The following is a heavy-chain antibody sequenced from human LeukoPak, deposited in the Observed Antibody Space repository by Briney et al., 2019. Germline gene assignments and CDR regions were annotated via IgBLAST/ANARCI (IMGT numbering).Heavy chain of an antibody. CDR3: ASLYYDSSGYYLEFDY. J-gene: IGHJ4*02. CDR2: IIPIFGTA. V-gene: IGHV1-69*13. CDR1: GYTFTSYG. D-gene: IGHD3-22*01. Sequence: SVKVSCKASGYTFTSYGISWVRQAPGQGLEWMGGIIPIFGTANYAQKFQGRVAITADESTSTAYMELSSLRSEDTAVYYCASLYYDSSGYYLEFDYWGQGTLVTVSS.